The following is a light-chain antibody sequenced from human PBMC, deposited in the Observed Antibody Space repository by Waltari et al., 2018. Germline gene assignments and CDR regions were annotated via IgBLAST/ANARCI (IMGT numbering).Light chain of an antibody. CDR2: SAS. CDR1: QGISTW. CDR3: QQANSFPLT. V-gene: IGKV1-12*01. Sequence: DIQMTQSPSSVSASVGDTVTITCRASQGISTWVAWYQQKPGLAPKLLIHSASHLQNGVSSRFSAIASWTDLTLTITNLQPEDFATYYCQQANSFPLTFGVGTKVDIK. J-gene: IGKJ4*01.